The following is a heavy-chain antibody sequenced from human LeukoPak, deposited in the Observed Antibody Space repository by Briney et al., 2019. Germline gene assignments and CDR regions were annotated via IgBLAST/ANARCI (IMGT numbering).Heavy chain of an antibody. CDR2: INHSGST. CDR1: GGSFSGYY. D-gene: IGHD3-3*01. Sequence: SETLSLTCAVYGGSFSGYYWSWIRQPPGKGLEWIGEINHSGSTNYNPSLKSRVTISVDTSKNQFSLKLSSVTAADTAVYYCARQPSYYDFWSGYLEEYPNDWFDPWGQGTLVTVSS. J-gene: IGHJ5*02. CDR3: ARQPSYYDFWSGYLEEYPNDWFDP. V-gene: IGHV4-34*01.